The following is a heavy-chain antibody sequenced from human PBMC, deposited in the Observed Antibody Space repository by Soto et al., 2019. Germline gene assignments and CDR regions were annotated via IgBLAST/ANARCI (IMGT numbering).Heavy chain of an antibody. CDR3: AADYLRHNSLNGYYYSYGMDV. J-gene: IGHJ6*02. D-gene: IGHD4-17*01. Sequence: PGGSLRLSCAASGITFSTYAMSWVRRAPGKGLEWVSTIGSNGADKQYADFVKGRFTVSRDSSKSTLSLQMISLRAEDTAVYYCAADYLRHNSLNGYYYSYGMDVWGQGTTVTVSS. CDR2: IGSNGADK. CDR1: GITFSTYA. V-gene: IGHV3-23*01.